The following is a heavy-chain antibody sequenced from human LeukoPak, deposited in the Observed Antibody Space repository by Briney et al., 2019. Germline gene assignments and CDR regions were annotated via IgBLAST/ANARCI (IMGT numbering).Heavy chain of an antibody. J-gene: IGHJ4*02. V-gene: IGHV3-30-3*01. Sequence: GGSLRLSCAASGFTFSSYAMHWVRQAPGKGLEWVAVISYDGSNKYYADSVKGRFTISRDNSKNTLYLQMNSLRAEDTAVYYCAKELAAAGPTLDYWGQGTLVTVSS. CDR3: AKELAAAGPTLDY. CDR1: GFTFSSYA. CDR2: ISYDGSNK. D-gene: IGHD6-13*01.